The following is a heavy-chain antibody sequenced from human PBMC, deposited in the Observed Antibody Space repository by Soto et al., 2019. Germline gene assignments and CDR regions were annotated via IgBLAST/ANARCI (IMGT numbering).Heavy chain of an antibody. Sequence: EVQLVESGGGLVQPGGSLRLSCAASGFTVSSNYMSWVRQAPGKGLEWVSVIYSGGSTYYADSVKSRFTISRDNSKRTLYLQMISMSDEDTAVYYCARWLLYDYIWGRDRYDAFDTWGLGIMVTVST. D-gene: IGHD3-16*02. CDR2: IYSGGST. CDR1: GFTVSSNY. V-gene: IGHV3-66*01. J-gene: IGHJ3*02. CDR3: ARWLLYDYIWGRDRYDAFDT.